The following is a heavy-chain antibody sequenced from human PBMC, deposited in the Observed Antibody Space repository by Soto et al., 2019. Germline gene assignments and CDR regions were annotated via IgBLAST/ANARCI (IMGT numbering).Heavy chain of an antibody. CDR3: ARGRGPPRFLEWLRPGEANYYYYYMDV. D-gene: IGHD3-3*01. J-gene: IGHJ6*03. CDR1: GGSFSGYY. CDR2: INHSGST. Sequence: SETLSLTCAVYGGSFSGYYWSWIRQPPGKGLEWIGEINHSGSTNYNPSLKSRVTISVDTSKNQFSLKLSSVTAADTAVYYCARGRGPPRFLEWLRPGEANYYYYYMDVWGKGTTVTVSS. V-gene: IGHV4-34*01.